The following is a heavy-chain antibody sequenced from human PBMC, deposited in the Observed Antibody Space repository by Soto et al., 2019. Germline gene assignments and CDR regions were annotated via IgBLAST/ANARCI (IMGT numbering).Heavy chain of an antibody. Sequence: SVKVSCKASGFTFSSSTVQWVRQARGQRLEWIGWIVVGSGNTDYAQKFQERVTITRDMSTSAVYMELSSLRSDDTAVYYCAAVDYDFWSGYYGPWGQGALVTVSS. CDR3: AAVDYDFWSGYYGP. CDR2: IVVGSGNT. D-gene: IGHD3-3*01. V-gene: IGHV1-58*01. J-gene: IGHJ5*02. CDR1: GFTFSSST.